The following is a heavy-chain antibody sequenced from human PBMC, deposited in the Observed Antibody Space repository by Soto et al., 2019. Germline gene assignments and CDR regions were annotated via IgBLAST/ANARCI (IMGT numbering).Heavy chain of an antibody. Sequence: QVQLVESGGGVVQPGRSLRLSCAASGFTFSSYAMHWVRQAPGKGLEWVAVISYDGSNKYYADSVKGRFTISRDNSKNALYLQMNSRRAEDPAVYYWARSGDFNSSWYPPTLYYYYGMDVWGQGTTVTVSS. CDR2: ISYDGSNK. CDR1: GFTFSSYA. D-gene: IGHD6-13*01. J-gene: IGHJ6*02. CDR3: ARSGDFNSSWYPPTLYYYYGMDV. V-gene: IGHV3-30-3*01.